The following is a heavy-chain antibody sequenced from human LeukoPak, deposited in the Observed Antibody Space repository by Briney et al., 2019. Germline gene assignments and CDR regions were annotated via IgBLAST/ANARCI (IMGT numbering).Heavy chain of an antibody. V-gene: IGHV4-34*01. J-gene: IGHJ4*02. Sequence: SETLSLTCAVSGVAFSNYYWSWVRQSPRKGLEWIGEINHSGYTNYNPSLKSRVTMSIDTSKNQFSLMLTSVTAADTAVYYCTRAVAGHPYWGQGTLVTVSS. D-gene: IGHD6-19*01. CDR1: GVAFSNYY. CDR3: TRAVAGHPY. CDR2: INHSGYT.